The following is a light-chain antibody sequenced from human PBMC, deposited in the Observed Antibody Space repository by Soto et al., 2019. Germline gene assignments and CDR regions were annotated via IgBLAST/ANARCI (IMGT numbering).Light chain of an antibody. V-gene: IGKV1-5*03. J-gene: IGKJ1*01. CDR3: QQYNSYSRWT. CDR2: KAS. CDR1: QSISSW. Sequence: DIQMTQSPSTLSASVGDRVTITCRASQSISSWLAWYQQKPGKAPKLLIYKASSLESGVPSRFSGSGSGTEFTLTISILQPDDFATYYCQQYNSYSRWTFGQGNKVEIK.